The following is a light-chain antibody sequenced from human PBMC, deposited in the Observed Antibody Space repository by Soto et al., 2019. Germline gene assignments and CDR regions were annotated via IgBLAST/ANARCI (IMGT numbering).Light chain of an antibody. J-gene: IGKJ4*01. CDR1: QTVRNNY. V-gene: IGKV3-20*01. CDR2: DAS. CDR3: QQFSSYPLT. Sequence: EFVLTHSPGTLSLSPGEIATLSSRASQTVRNNYLAWYQQKPGQAPRLLIYDASSRATGIPDRFSGGGSGTDFTLTISRLEPEDFAVYYCQQFSSYPLTFGGGTKVDI.